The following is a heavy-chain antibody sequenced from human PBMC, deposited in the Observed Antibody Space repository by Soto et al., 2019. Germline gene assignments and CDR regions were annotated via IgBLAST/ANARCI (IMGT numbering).Heavy chain of an antibody. CDR3: ARESKYDTSGYPPWFAP. CDR1: VASISSGGYY. CDR2: IYYSGST. Sequence: SETLSLTCTVSVASISSGGYYWGWIRHHPGEGLEWIGYIYYSGSTSYNPSLKSRVTISVDTSKNQFSLKLSSVTDADTAVYYCARESKYDTSGYPPWFAPWGQGTLVTVSS. J-gene: IGHJ5*01. V-gene: IGHV4-31*03. D-gene: IGHD3-22*01.